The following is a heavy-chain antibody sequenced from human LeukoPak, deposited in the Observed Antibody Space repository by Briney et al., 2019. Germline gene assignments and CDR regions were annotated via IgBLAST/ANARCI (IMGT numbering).Heavy chain of an antibody. CDR1: GGSFSGYY. J-gene: IGHJ4*02. V-gene: IGHV4-34*01. CDR3: ARGHRNTGYSFYFDY. Sequence: LETLSLTCAVYGGSFSGYYWSWIRQPPGKWLEWIGEITHSGTTNYHPSLKSRVTISVDSSKNQFSLRLSSVTAVDTAIYYCARGHRNTGYSFYFDYWGQGTLVTVSS. CDR2: ITHSGTT. D-gene: IGHD3-9*01.